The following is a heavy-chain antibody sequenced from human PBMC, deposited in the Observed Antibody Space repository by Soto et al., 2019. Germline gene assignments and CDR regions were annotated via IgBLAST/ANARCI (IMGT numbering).Heavy chain of an antibody. V-gene: IGHV5-10-1*01. CDR1: GYSFTSYW. Sequence: GESLKISCKGSGYSFTSYWISWVRQMPGKGLEWMGRIDPSDSYTNYSPSFQGHVTISADKSISTAYLQWSSLKASDTAMYYCARPLARYPADLYGMDVWGQGTTVTVSS. D-gene: IGHD1-1*01. CDR3: ARPLARYPADLYGMDV. J-gene: IGHJ6*02. CDR2: IDPSDSYT.